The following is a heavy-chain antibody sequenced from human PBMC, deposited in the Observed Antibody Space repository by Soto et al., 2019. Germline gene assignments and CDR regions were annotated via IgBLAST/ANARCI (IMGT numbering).Heavy chain of an antibody. V-gene: IGHV4-59*01. D-gene: IGHD3-9*01. CDR1: CGSITSFY. CDR3: ARARYYDWCFDV. Sequence: SETLSLTCSVSCGSITSFYWSWIRQAAWQGLEWIGHIYFSGSSNYNPSFKSRVTLSGDTSKNHFSLKLTSVTAADTAVYFCARARYYDWCFDVWGLGPSVTVSS. CDR2: IYFSGSS. J-gene: IGHJ4*02.